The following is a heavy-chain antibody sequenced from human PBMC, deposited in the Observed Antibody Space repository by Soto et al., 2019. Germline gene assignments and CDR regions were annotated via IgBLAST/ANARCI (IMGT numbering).Heavy chain of an antibody. CDR2: FDPEDGET. CDR1: GYTLTELS. CDR3: ATVNSSGWWGYYYGMDV. V-gene: IGHV1-24*01. Sequence: AASVKVSCKVSGYTLTELSMHWVRQAPGKGLEWMGGFDPEDGETIYAQKFQGRVTMTEDTSTDTAYMELSSLRSEDTAVYYCATVNSSGWWGYYYGMDVWGQGTTVTVS. D-gene: IGHD6-19*01. J-gene: IGHJ6*02.